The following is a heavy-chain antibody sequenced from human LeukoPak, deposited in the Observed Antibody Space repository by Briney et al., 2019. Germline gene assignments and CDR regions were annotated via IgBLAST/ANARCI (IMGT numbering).Heavy chain of an antibody. J-gene: IGHJ4*02. V-gene: IGHV3-9*01. Sequence: GGSLRLPCAASGFTFDDYAMHWVRQAPGKGLEWVSGISWNSGSIGYADSVKGRFTISRDNAKNPLYLQMSSLRAEDTAVYYCARAARGSGSCPDYWGQGTLVTVSS. CDR2: ISWNSGSI. CDR3: ARAARGSGSCPDY. D-gene: IGHD2-15*01. CDR1: GFTFDDYA.